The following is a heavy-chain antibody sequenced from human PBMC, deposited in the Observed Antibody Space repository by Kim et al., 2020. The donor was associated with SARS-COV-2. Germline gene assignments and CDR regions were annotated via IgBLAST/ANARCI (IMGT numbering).Heavy chain of an antibody. Sequence: PSETLSLTCTVSGGSVRTDYYWSWIRQPPGKGLEWIAYIYYSGTTRYNPSLKSRVTISVDTSKNQFSLRLTSVTAADTAVYYCARVRPRKYDSAWGVNWFDPWGLGTLVTVSS. D-gene: IGHD3-16*01. CDR1: GGSVRTDYY. J-gene: IGHJ5*02. CDR2: IYYSGTT. CDR3: ARVRPRKYDSAWGVNWFDP. V-gene: IGHV4-61*01.